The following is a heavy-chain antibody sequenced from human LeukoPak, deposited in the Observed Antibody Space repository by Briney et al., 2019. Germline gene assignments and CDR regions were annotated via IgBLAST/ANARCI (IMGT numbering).Heavy chain of an antibody. J-gene: IGHJ5*02. CDR2: NNHSGSS. V-gene: IGHV4-34*01. CDR3: AKVGTDYCGSGSYYINWFDP. D-gene: IGHD3-10*01. CDR1: GGSFSGYY. Sequence: SETLSLTCAVYGGSFSGYYWSWIRQPPEKGLEWIGENNHSGSSNYNPSLKSRVTISVDTSKNQVSLKLSSVTAADTAVYYCAKVGTDYCGSGSYYINWFDPWGQGTLVTVSS.